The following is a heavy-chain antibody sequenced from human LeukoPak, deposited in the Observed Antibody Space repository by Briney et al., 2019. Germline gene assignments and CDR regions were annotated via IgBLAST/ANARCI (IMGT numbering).Heavy chain of an antibody. D-gene: IGHD3-22*01. V-gene: IGHV1-8*01. CDR2: MNPNSGNT. J-gene: IGHJ6*03. CDR1: GYTFTSYD. CDR3: ARGRRFYDSSGSTYYMDV. Sequence: GASVKVSCKASGYTFTSYDINWVRQATGQGLEWMGWMNPNSGNTGYAQKFQGRVTMTRNTSTSTAYMELSSLRSEDTAVYYCARGRRFYDSSGSTYYMDVWGKGTTVTVSS.